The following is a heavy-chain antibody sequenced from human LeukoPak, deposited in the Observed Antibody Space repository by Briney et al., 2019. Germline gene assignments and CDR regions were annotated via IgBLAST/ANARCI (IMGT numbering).Heavy chain of an antibody. D-gene: IGHD3-10*01. J-gene: IGHJ4*02. CDR2: IYYSGGT. CDR1: GGSISSSTSY. CDR3: ARDEPINMVRGDMFDY. V-gene: IGHV4-39*07. Sequence: SETLSLTCTVSGGSISSSTSYWGWIRQPPGKGLEWIGNIYYSGGTYYNPSLKSRVTISVDTSKNQFSPKLTSVTAADTAVYYCARDEPINMVRGDMFDYWGQGTLVTVSS.